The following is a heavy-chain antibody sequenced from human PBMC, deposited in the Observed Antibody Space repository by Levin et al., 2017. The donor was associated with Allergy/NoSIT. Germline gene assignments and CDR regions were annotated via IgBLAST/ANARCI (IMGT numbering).Heavy chain of an antibody. CDR3: APLAVTALLPLDY. V-gene: IGHV3-23*01. D-gene: IGHD2-21*02. J-gene: IGHJ4*02. Sequence: HPGGSLRLSCAASGFTFSTYAMSWVRQAPGKGLEWVSAISASGGTYYADSVKGRFTISRDNSKNTLYLQMKSLRAEDTAVYYCAPLAVTALLPLDYWGQGTLVTVSS. CDR2: ISASGGT. CDR1: GFTFSTYA.